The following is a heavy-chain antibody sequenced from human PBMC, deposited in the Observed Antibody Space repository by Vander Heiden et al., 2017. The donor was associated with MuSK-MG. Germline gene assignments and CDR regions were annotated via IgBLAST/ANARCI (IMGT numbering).Heavy chain of an antibody. CDR2: IRSSRSDI. CDR1: GVTFSSDS. J-gene: IGHJ4*02. V-gene: IGHV3-21*05. CDR3: ASPRAPDFDY. Sequence: EVQLVDSGGGLVKPGVHLMVSRSPSGVTFSSDSLHWGGQGPGRGVEWVSDIRSSRSDIYVADSVKGRLTISRDNAKISLYIQMTRHRAEETGVCDCASPRAPDFDYWGQGTLVTVSS.